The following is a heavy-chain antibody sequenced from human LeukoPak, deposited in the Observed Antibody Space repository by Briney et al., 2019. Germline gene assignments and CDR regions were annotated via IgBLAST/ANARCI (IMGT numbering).Heavy chain of an antibody. V-gene: IGHV3-48*04. J-gene: IGHJ4*02. CDR1: GFIFREYS. CDR3: ARDPNYAFDN. Sequence: GGSLRLSCVASGFIFREYSMNCVRQAPGRGLEWISYIGIVSGNTKYADSVKGRFTISVNNAKNSLYLQMNSLRGANTAVYYCARDPNYAFDNWGKGTLVTLSS. CDR2: IGIVSGNT. D-gene: IGHD5-24*01.